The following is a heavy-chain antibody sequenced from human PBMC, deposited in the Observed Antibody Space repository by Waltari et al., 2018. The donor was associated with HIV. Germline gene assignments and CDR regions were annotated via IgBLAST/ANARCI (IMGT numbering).Heavy chain of an antibody. CDR3: ATSSWAYCGGDCPPHWYFDL. V-gene: IGHV1-69*01. Sequence: QVQLVQSGAEVKKPGASVKVSCKASGGTFSSYAISRVRQAPGQGLEWMGGIIPIFGTANYAQKFQGRVTITADESTSTAYMELSSLRSEDTAVYYCATSSWAYCGGDCPPHWYFDLWGRGTLVTVSS. J-gene: IGHJ2*01. D-gene: IGHD2-21*02. CDR1: GGTFSSYA. CDR2: IIPIFGTA.